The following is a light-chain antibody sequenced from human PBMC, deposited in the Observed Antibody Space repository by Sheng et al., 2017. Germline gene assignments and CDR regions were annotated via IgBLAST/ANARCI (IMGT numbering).Light chain of an antibody. Sequence: DIQMTQSPSSLSASVGDRVTITCRASQGISNYLAWYQQKPGKVPKLLIYAASTLQSGVPSRFSGSGSGTDFTLTISSLQPEDVATYYCQKYNSAPPGTFGPGTESGYQT. CDR1: QGISNY. J-gene: IGKJ3*01. CDR2: AAS. CDR3: QKYNSAPPGT. V-gene: IGKV1-27*01.